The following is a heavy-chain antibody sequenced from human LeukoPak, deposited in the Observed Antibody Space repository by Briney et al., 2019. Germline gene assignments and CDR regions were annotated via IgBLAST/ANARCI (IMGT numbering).Heavy chain of an antibody. CDR1: GFTFSSYD. D-gene: IGHD3-22*01. V-gene: IGHV3-13*05. CDR3: ARALIGPGTTHFDY. Sequence: PGGSLRLSCAASGFTFSSYDMHWVRQATGKGLEWVSAIGTAGDPYYPGSVKGRFTISRHNSKNTLYLQMNSLRAEDTAVYYCARALIGPGTTHFDYWGQGTLVTVSS. J-gene: IGHJ4*02. CDR2: IGTAGDP.